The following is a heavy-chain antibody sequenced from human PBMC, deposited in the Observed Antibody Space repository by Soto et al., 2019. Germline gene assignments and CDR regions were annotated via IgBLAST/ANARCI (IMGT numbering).Heavy chain of an antibody. CDR2: IYYSGST. J-gene: IGHJ6*02. D-gene: IGHD5-18*01. CDR3: ARDPADTSNPKLDYYYGMDV. CDR1: GGSISSGGYY. V-gene: IGHV4-31*03. Sequence: SETLSLTCTVSGGSISSGGYYWSWIRQHPGKGLEWIGYIYYSGSTYYNPSLKSRVTISVDTSKNQFSLQLSSVTAADTAVYYCARDPADTSNPKLDYYYGMDVWGQGTTVTVSS.